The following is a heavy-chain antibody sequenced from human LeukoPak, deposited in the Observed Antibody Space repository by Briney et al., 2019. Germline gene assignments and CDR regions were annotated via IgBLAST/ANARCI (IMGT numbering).Heavy chain of an antibody. CDR1: GYTFTNYG. CDR3: ARDHCTSSACYYDNWFDP. Sequence: ASVKVSCKASGYTFTNYGISWVRQAPGQSLEWMGWFSTYNGNTNYAENLQGRVTMTTDTSTSIAYMELRSLRSDDSAVYYCARDHCTSSACYYDNWFDPWGPGTLVTVSS. J-gene: IGHJ5*02. D-gene: IGHD2-2*01. V-gene: IGHV1-18*01. CDR2: FSTYNGNT.